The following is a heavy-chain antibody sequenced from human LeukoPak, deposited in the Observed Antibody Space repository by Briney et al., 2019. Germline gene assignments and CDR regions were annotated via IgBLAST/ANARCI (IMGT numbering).Heavy chain of an antibody. D-gene: IGHD3-16*02. J-gene: IGHJ5*02. CDR2: IYYGGST. CDR1: GGSISSGGYY. V-gene: IGHV4-31*03. Sequence: SETLSLTCTVSGGSISSGGYYWSWIRQHPGKGLEWIGYIYYGGSTYYNPSHKSRVTISVDTSKNQFSLKLSSVTAADTAVYYCARGDSPSYDYVWGSYRYNWFDPWGQGTLVTVSS. CDR3: ARGDSPSYDYVWGSYRYNWFDP.